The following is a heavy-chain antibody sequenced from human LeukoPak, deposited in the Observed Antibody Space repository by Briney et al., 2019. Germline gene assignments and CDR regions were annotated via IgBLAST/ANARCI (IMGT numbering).Heavy chain of an antibody. D-gene: IGHD2-2*01. V-gene: IGHV1-46*01. Sequence: ASVKVSCKASGYTFTSYYMHWVRQAPGQGLEWMGIINPSGGSTSYAQKFQGRVTITTDESTSTAYMELSSLRSEDTAVYYCARERSGYCSSTSCYHRDAFDIWGQGTMVTVSS. J-gene: IGHJ3*02. CDR3: ARERSGYCSSTSCYHRDAFDI. CDR1: GYTFTSYY. CDR2: INPSGGST.